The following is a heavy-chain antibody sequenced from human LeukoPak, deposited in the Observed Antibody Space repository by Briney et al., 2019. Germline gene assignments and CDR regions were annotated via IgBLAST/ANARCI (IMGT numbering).Heavy chain of an antibody. J-gene: IGHJ4*02. CDR2: ISSSSSTI. V-gene: IGHV3-48*01. Sequence: GGSLRLSCAASGFTFSSYSMNWVRQAPGKGLEWVSYISSSSSTIYYADSVKGRFTISRDNAKNSLYLQMNSLRAEDTAVYYCAKAIQLWLIDYWGQGTLVTVSS. CDR3: AKAIQLWLIDY. D-gene: IGHD5-18*01. CDR1: GFTFSSYS.